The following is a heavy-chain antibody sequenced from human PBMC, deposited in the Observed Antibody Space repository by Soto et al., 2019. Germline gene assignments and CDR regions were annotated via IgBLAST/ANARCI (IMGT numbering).Heavy chain of an antibody. CDR1: GFTFSSYA. Sequence: GGSLRLSCAASGFTFSSYAMSWVRQAPGKGLEWVSAISGSGGSTYYADSVKGRFTISRDNSKNTLYLQMNSLRAEDTAVYYCAKAPTGYSSSWDGAFDIWGQGTMVTVS. J-gene: IGHJ3*02. CDR3: AKAPTGYSSSWDGAFDI. CDR2: ISGSGGST. D-gene: IGHD6-13*01. V-gene: IGHV3-23*01.